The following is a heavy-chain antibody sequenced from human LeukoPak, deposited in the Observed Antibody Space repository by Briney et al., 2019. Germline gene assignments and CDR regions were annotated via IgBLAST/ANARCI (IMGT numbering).Heavy chain of an antibody. V-gene: IGHV4-59*12. CDR2: IYYSGST. CDR3: ARSLGMTTVPTGWFDP. CDR1: GGSISSYY. D-gene: IGHD4-17*01. Sequence: SETLSLTCTVSGGSISSYYWSWIRQPPGKGLEWIGYIYYSGSTYYNPSLKSRVTISVDTSKNQFSLKLSSVTAADTAVYYCARSLGMTTVPTGWFDPWGQGTLVTVSS. J-gene: IGHJ5*02.